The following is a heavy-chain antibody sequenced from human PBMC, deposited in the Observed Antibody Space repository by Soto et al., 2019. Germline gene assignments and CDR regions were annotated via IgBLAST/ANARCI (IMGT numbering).Heavy chain of an antibody. J-gene: IGHJ6*02. V-gene: IGHV5-51*01. CDR1: GYSFTSYW. D-gene: IGHD3-10*01. CDR3: ARYYGWSGPYRNYGMDV. Sequence: GVSLKISCSGSGYSFTSYWIGWVRQMPGKGLEWKGIIYPGDSDTRYSPSFQGQVTISADKSISTAYLQWISLKASDTAMYYCARYYGWSGPYRNYGMDVWGQGTTVTVSS. CDR2: IYPGDSDT.